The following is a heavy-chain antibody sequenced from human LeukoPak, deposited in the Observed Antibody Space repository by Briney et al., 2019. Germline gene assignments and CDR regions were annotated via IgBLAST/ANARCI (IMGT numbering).Heavy chain of an antibody. CDR1: GFTFSSYS. D-gene: IGHD6-19*01. Sequence: GGSLRLSCAASGFTFSSYSMNWVRQAPGKGLEWVSYISSSSSTIYYADSVKGRFTISRDNAENSLYLQMNSLRAEDTAVYYCAKVYSSGWADYWGQGTLVTVSS. V-gene: IGHV3-48*01. J-gene: IGHJ4*02. CDR3: AKVYSSGWADY. CDR2: ISSSSSTI.